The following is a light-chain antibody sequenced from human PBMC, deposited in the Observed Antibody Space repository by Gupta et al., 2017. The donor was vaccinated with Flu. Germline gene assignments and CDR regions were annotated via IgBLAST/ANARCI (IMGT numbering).Light chain of an antibody. V-gene: IGKV2-30*01. CDR3: MQGAHWPWT. CDR1: QGLVYSDGNTY. J-gene: IGKJ1*01. Sequence: DVVMTQHPLSLSVTFGQPASISCRSSQGLVYSDGNTYLHWFQQRPVQTPRRLIHLVSYRDAGVPDRFSGSGSGADFTLKISRVEAEDVGIYFCMQGAHWPWTFGQGTKVEVK. CDR2: LVS.